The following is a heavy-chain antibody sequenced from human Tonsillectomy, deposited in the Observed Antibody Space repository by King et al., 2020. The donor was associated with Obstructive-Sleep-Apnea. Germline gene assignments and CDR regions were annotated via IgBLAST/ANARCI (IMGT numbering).Heavy chain of an antibody. D-gene: IGHD3-22*01. CDR1: GYTFTSYG. J-gene: IGHJ4*02. CDR2: ISAYNGNT. CDR3: ARVSYYYDSSGYPDFDY. V-gene: IGHV1-18*04. Sequence: LVESGAEVKKPGASVKVSCKASGYTFTSYGISWVRQAPGQGLEWMGWISAYNGNTNYAQKLQGRVTMTTDTSTSTAYMELRSLRSDDTAVYYCARVSYYYDSSGYPDFDYWGQGTLVTVSS.